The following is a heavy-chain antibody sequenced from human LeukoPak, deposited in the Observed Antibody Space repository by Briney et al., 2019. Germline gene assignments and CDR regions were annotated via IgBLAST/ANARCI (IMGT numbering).Heavy chain of an antibody. V-gene: IGHV3-23*01. CDR1: GFTFNSYA. J-gene: IGHJ4*02. D-gene: IGHD6-19*01. Sequence: GGSLRLFCASFGFTFNSYARSWVRQAPGKGLEWVSAIRGSGGGTYYADSVKGRFTISRDNSKNTLYLQMNSLRDEDTALYYCAKAGIGVVGYFDYWGQGTLVTVSS. CDR3: AKAGIGVVGYFDY. CDR2: IRGSGGGT.